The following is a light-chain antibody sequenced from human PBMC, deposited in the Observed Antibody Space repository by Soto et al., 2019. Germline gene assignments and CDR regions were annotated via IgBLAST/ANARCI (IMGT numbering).Light chain of an antibody. Sequence: QTVVTQETSFSVSPGGTVTLTCGLSSGSVSTTYYPSWYQQTPGQAPRTLIHSTDTRSSGVPDRFSGSILGNKAALTITGAQADDESDYYCVLYMGSGVWVFGGGTKLTVL. CDR1: SGSVSTTYY. J-gene: IGLJ3*02. CDR3: VLYMGSGVWV. CDR2: STD. V-gene: IGLV8-61*01.